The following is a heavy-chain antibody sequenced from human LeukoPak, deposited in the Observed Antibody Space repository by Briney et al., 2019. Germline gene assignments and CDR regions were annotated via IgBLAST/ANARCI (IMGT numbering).Heavy chain of an antibody. J-gene: IGHJ4*02. CDR2: IYFSGST. Sequence: SETLSLTCTVSGGSISSSPYWWSWIRQPPGKGLEWIGTIYFSGSTFYHPSLESRVSISADRSKNQFSLKLASVTAADTAVYYCARRAYGTGFDYWGQGTVVTVSS. D-gene: IGHD3/OR15-3a*01. CDR1: GGSISSSPYW. V-gene: IGHV4-39*01. CDR3: ARRAYGTGFDY.